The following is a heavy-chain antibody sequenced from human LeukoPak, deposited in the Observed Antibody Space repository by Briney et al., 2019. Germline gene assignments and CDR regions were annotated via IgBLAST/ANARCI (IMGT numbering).Heavy chain of an antibody. J-gene: IGHJ5*02. Sequence: GGSPRLSCASSGFTFDNFAMNWVRQTPGKGLEWVSYISRSSSLIIYADSVKGRFTVSRDNGKNSLYLDMNSLTVEDTGLYYCARDGINWADRWGQGTLVTVSS. CDR2: ISRSSSLI. CDR1: GFTFDNFA. D-gene: IGHD3-16*01. CDR3: ARDGINWADR. V-gene: IGHV3-21*05.